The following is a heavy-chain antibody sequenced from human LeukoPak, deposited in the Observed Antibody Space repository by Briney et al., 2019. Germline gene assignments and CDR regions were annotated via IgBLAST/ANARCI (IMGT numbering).Heavy chain of an antibody. Sequence: ASVEVSCKASGYTFTGYYMHWVRQAPGQGLEWMGWINPNSGGTNYAQKFQGRVTMTRDTSISTAYMELSRLRSDDTAVYYCARAPMGSSYWFDPWGQGTLVTVSS. J-gene: IGHJ5*02. D-gene: IGHD2-2*01. CDR3: ARAPMGSSYWFDP. V-gene: IGHV1-2*02. CDR2: INPNSGGT. CDR1: GYTFTGYY.